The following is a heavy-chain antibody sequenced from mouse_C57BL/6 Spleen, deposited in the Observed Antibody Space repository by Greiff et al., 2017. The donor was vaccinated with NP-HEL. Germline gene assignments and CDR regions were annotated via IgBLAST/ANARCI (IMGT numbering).Heavy chain of an antibody. D-gene: IGHD3-2*02. Sequence: EVQLQQSGPELVKPGASVKISCKASGYTFTDYYMNWVKQSHGKSLEWIGDINPNNGGTSYNQKFKGKATLTVDKSSSTAYMELRSLTSEDSAVSYCARSGQLRLFDYWGQGTTLTVSS. CDR1: GYTFTDYY. CDR2: INPNNGGT. CDR3: ARSGQLRLFDY. V-gene: IGHV1-26*01. J-gene: IGHJ2*01.